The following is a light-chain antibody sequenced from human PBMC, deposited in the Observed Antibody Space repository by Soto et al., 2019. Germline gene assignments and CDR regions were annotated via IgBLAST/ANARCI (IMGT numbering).Light chain of an antibody. CDR2: DAS. J-gene: IGKJ4*01. CDR3: LQDYNFPLT. Sequence: AIQMTQSPSSLSASVGDRVTITCRASQGIGNDLGWYQQKPGKAPKLLIYDASSLQSGVPSRFSGSGSGTDFTLTISSLQPEDFATYYCLQDYNFPLTFGGGTKVEIK. V-gene: IGKV1-6*01. CDR1: QGIGND.